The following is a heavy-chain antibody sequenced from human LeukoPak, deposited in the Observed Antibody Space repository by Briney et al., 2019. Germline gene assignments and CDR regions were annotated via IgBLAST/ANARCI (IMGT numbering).Heavy chain of an antibody. CDR1: GFSFTNA. J-gene: IGHJ4*02. CDR3: AKHGGDY. CDR2: ISGSGDAT. Sequence: GGSLRLSCAASGFSFTNATSWVRQAPGKGLEWLSAISGSGDATYYADSVKGRFTISRDNSKKTLYLQMDSLRAEDTAVYYCAKHGGDYLGQGTQVTVSS. D-gene: IGHD3-16*01. V-gene: IGHV3-23*01.